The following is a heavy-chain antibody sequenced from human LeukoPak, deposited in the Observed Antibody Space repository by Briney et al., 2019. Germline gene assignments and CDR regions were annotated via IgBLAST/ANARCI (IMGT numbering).Heavy chain of an antibody. CDR2: VGGSGAAT. D-gene: IGHD1-14*01. V-gene: IGHV3-23*01. Sequence: GGSLRLSCAASGFTFVNYAMSWVRLAPGKGLEWVSGVGGSGAATYYADSVKGRFTISRDNSRSTVYLQMNNLRDEDTAIYYCVKDRTWEPAPSHFNSWGQGVLVSVSS. J-gene: IGHJ4*02. CDR1: GFTFVNYA. CDR3: VKDRTWEPAPSHFNS.